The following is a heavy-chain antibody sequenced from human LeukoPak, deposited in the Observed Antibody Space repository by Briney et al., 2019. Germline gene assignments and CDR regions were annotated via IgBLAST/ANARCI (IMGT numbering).Heavy chain of an antibody. V-gene: IGHV4-4*07. CDR3: ARSASSGWSYFDY. CDR2: IYTSGSI. CDR1: GXSITSYY. Sequence: SETLSLTCTVSGXSITSYYWSWIRQPAGKGLEWIGHIYTSGSITYNPSLKSRVTMSVDTSKNQFSLKLTSVTAADTAVYHCARSASSGWSYFDYWGQGTLVTVSS. D-gene: IGHD6-19*01. J-gene: IGHJ4*02.